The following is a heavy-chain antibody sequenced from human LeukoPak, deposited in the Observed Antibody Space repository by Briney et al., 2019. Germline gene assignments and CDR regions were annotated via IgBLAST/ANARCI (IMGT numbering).Heavy chain of an antibody. D-gene: IGHD3-10*01. CDR3: TRVRDYSGSGSYPDY. J-gene: IGHJ4*02. V-gene: IGHV3-49*04. CDR1: GFTFNNYA. Sequence: GGSLRLSCAASGFTFNNYAMNWVRQAPGKGLEWVGFIRSKTYGGTTECAASVKGRFTISRDDSKSIAYLQMNSLETEDTAVYYCTRVRDYSGSGSYPDYWGQGSLVTVSP. CDR2: IRSKTYGGTT.